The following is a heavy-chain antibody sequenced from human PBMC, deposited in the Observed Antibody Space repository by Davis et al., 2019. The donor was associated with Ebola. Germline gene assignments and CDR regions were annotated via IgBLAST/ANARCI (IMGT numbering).Heavy chain of an antibody. D-gene: IGHD3-3*01. CDR2: IYTSGST. CDR1: GGSFSGYY. CDR3: ARGGGFLEWLPPSRGYYGMDV. V-gene: IGHV4-59*10. J-gene: IGHJ6*02. Sequence: PSETLSLTCAVYGGSFSGYYWSWIRQPAGKGLEWIGRIYTSGSTNYNPSLKSRVTMSVDTSKNQFSLKLSSVTAADTAVYYCARGGGFLEWLPPSRGYYGMDVWGQGTTVTVSS.